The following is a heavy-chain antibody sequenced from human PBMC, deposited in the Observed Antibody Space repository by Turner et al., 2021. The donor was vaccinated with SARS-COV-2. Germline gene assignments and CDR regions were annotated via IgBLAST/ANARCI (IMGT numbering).Heavy chain of an antibody. CDR3: ASESVLRFLEWLSSGPYYGMDV. CDR2: IYYSGTT. CDR1: GGSISSSSYY. Sequence: QLQLQESGPGLVKPSETLSLTCTVSGGSISSSSYYWGWIRQPPGQGLEWIGTIYYSGTTYYNPSLKSRVPISVDTSKNQFSLKLSSVTAADTAVYYCASESVLRFLEWLSSGPYYGMDVWGQGTTVTVSS. J-gene: IGHJ6*02. V-gene: IGHV4-39*01. D-gene: IGHD3-3*01.